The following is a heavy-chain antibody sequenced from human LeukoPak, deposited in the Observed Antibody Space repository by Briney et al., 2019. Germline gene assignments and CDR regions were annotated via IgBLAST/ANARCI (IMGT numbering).Heavy chain of an antibody. V-gene: IGHV3-9*03. CDR3: AKVPYSSSSGGYFDY. J-gene: IGHJ4*02. Sequence: PGRSLRLSCAASGFTFDDYAMHWVRQAPGKGLEWVSGISWNSGSIGYADSVKGRFTISRDNAKNSLYLQMNSLRAEDMALYYCAKVPYSSSSGGYFDYWGQGTLVPVSS. CDR1: GFTFDDYA. D-gene: IGHD6-6*01. CDR2: ISWNSGSI.